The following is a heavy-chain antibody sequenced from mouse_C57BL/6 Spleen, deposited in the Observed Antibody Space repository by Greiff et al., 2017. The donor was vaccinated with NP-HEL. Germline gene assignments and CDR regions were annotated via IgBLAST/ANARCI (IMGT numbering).Heavy chain of an antibody. CDR1: GYSITSGYY. CDR2: ISYDGSN. D-gene: IGHD2-5*01. J-gene: IGHJ4*01. V-gene: IGHV3-6*01. CDR3: ARSPYSNYGGGAMDY. Sequence: EVQLVESGPGLVKPSQSLSLTCSVTGYSITSGYYWNWIRQFPGNKLEWMGYISYDGSNNYNPSLKNRISITRDTSKNQFFLKLNSVTTEDTGTYYCARSPYSNYGGGAMDYWGQGTSVTVSS.